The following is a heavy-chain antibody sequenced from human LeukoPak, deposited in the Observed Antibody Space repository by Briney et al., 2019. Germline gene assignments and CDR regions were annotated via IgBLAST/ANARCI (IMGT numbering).Heavy chain of an antibody. J-gene: IGHJ4*02. V-gene: IGHV1-18*01. CDR1: GYTFINYA. Sequence: ASVKVSCKASGYTFINYAIHWVRQAPGQGLEWMGWVSPYNGDTKYAQNHQGRVTMTTDTSTTTAHMELRSLTSDDTAVYYCAKAWDYGDRVEIDYWGQGTLVTVSS. CDR2: VSPYNGDT. CDR3: AKAWDYGDRVEIDY. D-gene: IGHD4-17*01.